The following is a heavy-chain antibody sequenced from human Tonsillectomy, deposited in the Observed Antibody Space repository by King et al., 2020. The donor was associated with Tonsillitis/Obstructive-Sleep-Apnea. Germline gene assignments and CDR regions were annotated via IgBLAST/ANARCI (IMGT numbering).Heavy chain of an antibody. CDR2: ISSSSDTI. V-gene: IGHV3-48*02. J-gene: IGHJ4*02. CDR3: AREFINCCYFDY. CDR1: GFTFSGYT. D-gene: IGHD1-1*01. Sequence: QLVQSGGGLVQPGGSLRLSCAASGFTFSGYTMNWVRQAPGKGLEWISYISSSSDTIHYADSVEGRLTISRDNGKNSLYLQMNSLRDEDTAVYYCAREFINCCYFDYWGLGTLVTVSS.